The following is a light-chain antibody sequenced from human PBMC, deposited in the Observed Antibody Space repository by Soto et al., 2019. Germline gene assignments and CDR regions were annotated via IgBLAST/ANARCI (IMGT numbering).Light chain of an antibody. CDR2: EVS. Sequence: VTQTTVSLPDTPRPPASISCKSRRSLLHSNGNTYLYWYLQKPCQPPQLLIYEVSNRFSGVSDRFSGSGSGTDFTLKISRVEAEDVGIYHCMETTHAPPLTFGQGIRLENK. V-gene: IGKV2D-29*01. CDR3: METTHAPPLT. J-gene: IGKJ5*01. CDR1: RSLLHSNGNTY.